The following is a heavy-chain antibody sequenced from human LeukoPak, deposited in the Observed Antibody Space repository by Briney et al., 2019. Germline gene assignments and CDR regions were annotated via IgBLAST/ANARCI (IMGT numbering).Heavy chain of an antibody. V-gene: IGHV4-38-2*01. CDR2: IYHSGST. CDR3: ARVTGRAVAVRSIIYFDY. Sequence: KPSETLSLTCAASGYSISSGYYWCWIRQPPGKGLEWIGRIYHSGSTYYNPSLKSRVTISVDTSKNQFSLKLSSVTAADTAVYYCARVTGRAVAVRSIIYFDYWGQGTLVTVSS. J-gene: IGHJ4*02. CDR1: GYSISSGYY. D-gene: IGHD6-19*01.